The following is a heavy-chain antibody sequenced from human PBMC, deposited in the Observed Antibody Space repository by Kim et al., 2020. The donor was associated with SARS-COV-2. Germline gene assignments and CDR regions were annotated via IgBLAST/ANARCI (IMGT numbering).Heavy chain of an antibody. Sequence: SETLSLTCAVYGGSFSGYYWSWIRQPPGKGLEWIGEINHSGSTNYNPSLKSRVTISVDTSKNQFSLKLSSVTAADTAVYYCARGGIQLWLRPLDYWGQGTLVTVSP. CDR1: GGSFSGYY. D-gene: IGHD5-18*01. V-gene: IGHV4-34*01. CDR2: INHSGST. J-gene: IGHJ4*02. CDR3: ARGGIQLWLRPLDY.